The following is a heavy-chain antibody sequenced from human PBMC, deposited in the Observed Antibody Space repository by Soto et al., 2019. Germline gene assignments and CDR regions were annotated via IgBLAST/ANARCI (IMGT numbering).Heavy chain of an antibody. CDR1: GGSISSYY. J-gene: IGHJ5*02. CDR2: IYYSGST. CDR3: ARADSSGWSRLNWFDP. D-gene: IGHD6-19*01. Sequence: SETLSLTCTVSGGSISSYYWSWIRQPPGKGLEWIGYIYYSGSTNYNPSLKSRVTISVDTSKNQFSLKLSSVTAADTAAYYCARADSSGWSRLNWFDPWGQGTLVTVSS. V-gene: IGHV4-59*01.